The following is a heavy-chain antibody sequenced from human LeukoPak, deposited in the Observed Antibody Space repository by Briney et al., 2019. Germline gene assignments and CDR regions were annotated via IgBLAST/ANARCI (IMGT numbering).Heavy chain of an antibody. V-gene: IGHV3-9*03. Sequence: GGSLRLTCVTSGFTFEDYAMHWVRQVPGKGLEWISGITSDSDSIGYVDSVRGRITISRDNAKNSLYLQMNSLRPEDMAFYYCVNGVWRTYRHDAFDIWGQGTMVTVS. CDR2: ITSDSDSI. CDR3: VNGVWRTYRHDAFDI. J-gene: IGHJ3*02. CDR1: GFTFEDYA. D-gene: IGHD3-16*02.